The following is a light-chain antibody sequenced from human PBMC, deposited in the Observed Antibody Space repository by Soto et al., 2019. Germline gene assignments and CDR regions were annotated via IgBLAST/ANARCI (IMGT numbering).Light chain of an antibody. Sequence: QSALTQPASVSGSPGQSITISCTGTSSDFGYYNYVSWYQQHPGKAPKLMIYEVSTRPSGFSNRFSGSKSGNAASLTISGLQAADEADYYCSSFTNRSTLLFGGGTKLTGL. J-gene: IGLJ2*01. CDR1: SSDFGYYNY. V-gene: IGLV2-14*01. CDR2: EVS. CDR3: SSFTNRSTLL.